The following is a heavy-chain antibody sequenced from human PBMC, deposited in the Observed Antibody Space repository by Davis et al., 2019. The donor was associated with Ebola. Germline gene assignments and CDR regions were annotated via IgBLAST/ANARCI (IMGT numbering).Heavy chain of an antibody. CDR3: ARVASLVSSARGFDS. CDR1: GFTSTTSW. D-gene: IGHD3-10*01. Sequence: GESLKISCQCSGFTSTTSWIGWARQMPGKGLEWMGIIHLGDSDVRYSPSFQGRVTISVDRSINTAYLQWSSLKASDTAMYYCARVASLVSSARGFDSWGQGTLVTVSS. V-gene: IGHV5-51*01. CDR2: IHLGDSDV. J-gene: IGHJ4*02.